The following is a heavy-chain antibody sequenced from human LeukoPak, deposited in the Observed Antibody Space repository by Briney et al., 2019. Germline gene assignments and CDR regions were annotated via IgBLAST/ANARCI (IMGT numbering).Heavy chain of an antibody. J-gene: IGHJ4*02. D-gene: IGHD1-1*01. CDR3: ASRNWNRPWNY. CDR2: INHSGST. Sequence: SETLSLTCAVYGGSFSGYYWSWIRQPPGKGLEWIGEINHSGSTNYNPSLKSRVTISVDTSKNQFSLKLGSVTAADTAVYYCASRNWNRPWNYWGQGTLVTVSS. V-gene: IGHV4-34*01. CDR1: GGSFSGYY.